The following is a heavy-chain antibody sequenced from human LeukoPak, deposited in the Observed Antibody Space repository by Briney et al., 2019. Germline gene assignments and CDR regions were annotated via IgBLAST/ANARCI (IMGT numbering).Heavy chain of an antibody. D-gene: IGHD7-27*01. CDR1: GGSISSYY. V-gene: IGHV4-59*12. J-gene: IGHJ3*02. Sequence: PSETLSLTCTVSGGSISSYYWSWIRQPPGKGLEWIGYIYHSGSTYYNPSLKSRVTISVDRSKNQFSLKLSSVTAADTAVYYCARGETGDLAFDIWGQGTMVTVSS. CDR2: IYHSGST. CDR3: ARGETGDLAFDI.